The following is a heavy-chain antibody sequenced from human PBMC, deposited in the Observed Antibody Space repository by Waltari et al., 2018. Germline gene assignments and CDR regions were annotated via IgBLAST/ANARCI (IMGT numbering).Heavy chain of an antibody. Sequence: EVQLVEYGGGLVQPGGSLRLSCAASGFTFSSYSMNWVRQAPGKGLEWVSYISSSSSTIYYADSVKGRFTISRDNAKNSLYLQMNSLRAEDTAVYYCARNYGDYYYYGMDVWGQGTTVTVSS. J-gene: IGHJ6*02. D-gene: IGHD4-17*01. CDR2: ISSSSSTI. CDR3: ARNYGDYYYYGMDV. CDR1: GFTFSSYS. V-gene: IGHV3-48*04.